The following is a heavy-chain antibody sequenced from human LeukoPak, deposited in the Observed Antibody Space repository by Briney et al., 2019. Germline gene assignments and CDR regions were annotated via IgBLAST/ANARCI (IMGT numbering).Heavy chain of an antibody. V-gene: IGHV1-46*01. J-gene: IGHJ4*02. CDR3: AREYSGYEIDY. Sequence: ASVKVSCKASGYTFTSYYMHWVRQAPGQGLEWMGIINPSGGSTSYAQKFQGRVTMTRDMSTSTVYMELSSLRSEDTAVYYCAREYSGYEIDYWGQGTLVTVSS. D-gene: IGHD5-12*01. CDR1: GYTFTSYY. CDR2: INPSGGST.